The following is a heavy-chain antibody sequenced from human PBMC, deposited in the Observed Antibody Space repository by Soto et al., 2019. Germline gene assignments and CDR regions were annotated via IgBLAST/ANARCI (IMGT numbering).Heavy chain of an antibody. V-gene: IGHV1-18*01. D-gene: IGHD6-13*01. CDR1: GYTFTSYG. CDR3: ARDLGQQLFDS. J-gene: IGHJ5*01. CDR2: ISAYNGNK. Sequence: QVQLVQSGAEVKKPGASVKVSCKASGYTFTSYGISWVRQAPGQGLEWMGWISAYNGNKKNAQKLQGRVTMTTDTSTSIAYMELRILRSDDTAVYYCARDLGQQLFDSWGQGTLVTVSS.